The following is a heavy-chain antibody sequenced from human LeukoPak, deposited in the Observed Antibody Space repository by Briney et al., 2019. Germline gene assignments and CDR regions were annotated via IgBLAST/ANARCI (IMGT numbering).Heavy chain of an antibody. J-gene: IGHJ3*02. D-gene: IGHD6-13*01. CDR2: INHSGST. CDR1: GGSFSGYY. V-gene: IGHV4-34*01. CDR3: ARGEQQLHAFDI. Sequence: PSETLSLTCAVYGGSFSGYYWSWIRQPPGKGLEWIGEINHSGSTNYNPSLKSRVTISVDTSKNQFSLKLSSVTAADTAVYYCARGEQQLHAFDIWGQGTMVTVSS.